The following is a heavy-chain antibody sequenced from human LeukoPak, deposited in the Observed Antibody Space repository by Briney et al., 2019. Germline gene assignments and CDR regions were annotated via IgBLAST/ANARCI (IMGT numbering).Heavy chain of an antibody. CDR2: ISYSGVSTST. CDR3: AKDRGIISDH. D-gene: IGHD3-10*01. CDR1: GFTFNTYA. V-gene: IGHV3-23*01. Sequence: PGGSLRLSCAASGFTFNTYAMTWVRQAPGKGLEWVSFISYSGVSTSTYYADSVKGRFTISRDNSKNTLYLQMNSLRAEDTALYYCAKDRGIISDHWGQGILVTVSS. J-gene: IGHJ4*02.